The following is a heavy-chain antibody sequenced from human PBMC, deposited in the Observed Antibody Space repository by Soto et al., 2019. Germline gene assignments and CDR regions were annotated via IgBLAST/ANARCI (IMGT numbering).Heavy chain of an antibody. J-gene: IGHJ6*02. CDR2: ISTYNGNT. D-gene: IGHD6-25*01. CDR1: GYTFTSYG. CDR3: ARSGSGAAYYYHGLDV. V-gene: IGHV1-18*04. Sequence: QVQLVQSGAEVKKPGASVKVSCKASGYTFTSYGFSWVRQAPGQGLEWMGWISTYNGNTNYAQKLQGRVTMTTDTSTSTAYMELRSLRSDDAAVYYCARSGSGAAYYYHGLDVWGQGTTVTVSS.